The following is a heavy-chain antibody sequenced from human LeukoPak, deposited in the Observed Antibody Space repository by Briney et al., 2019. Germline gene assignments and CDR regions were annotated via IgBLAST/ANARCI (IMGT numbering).Heavy chain of an antibody. CDR1: GYTFSSYA. CDR2: ISGSGGST. CDR3: ARNYGSGLWDYYYGMDV. J-gene: IGHJ6*02. Sequence: PGGSLRLSCTASGYTFSSYAMSWVRQAPGKGLEWVSAISGSGGSTYYADSVKGRFTISRDNSKNTLYLQMNSLRAEDTAVYYCARNYGSGLWDYYYGMDVWGQGTTVTVSS. D-gene: IGHD3-10*01. V-gene: IGHV3-23*01.